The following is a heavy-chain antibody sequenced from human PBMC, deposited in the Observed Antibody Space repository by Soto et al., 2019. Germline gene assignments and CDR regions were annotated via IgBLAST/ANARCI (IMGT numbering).Heavy chain of an antibody. V-gene: IGHV1-18*04. CDR1: GYTFISHG. Sequence: QVQLVQSGVEVKKPGASVKVSCKASGYTFISHGISWVRQAPGQGLEWMGWISGKNGNTNYAQKLQGRVTSTTDTSTSTAYMEVRSLRSDDTAVYYCARVSSSIVVVPDYGMDVWGQGTTVTVSS. CDR3: ARVSSSIVVVPDYGMDV. D-gene: IGHD2-15*01. CDR2: ISGKNGNT. J-gene: IGHJ6*02.